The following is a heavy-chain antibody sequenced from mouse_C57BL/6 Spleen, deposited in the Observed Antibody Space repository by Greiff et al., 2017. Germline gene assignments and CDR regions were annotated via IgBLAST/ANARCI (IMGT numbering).Heavy chain of an antibody. Sequence: EVQVVESGGGLVKPGGSLKLSCAASGFTFSSYAMSWVRQTPEKRLEWVATISDGGSYTYYPDNVKGRFTISRDNAKNNLYLQMSHLKSEDTAMYYCARDIGGYGYDYDALDYWGQGTTLTVSS. CDR3: ARDIGGYGYDYDALDY. D-gene: IGHD2-4*01. CDR1: GFTFSSYA. J-gene: IGHJ2*01. V-gene: IGHV5-4*01. CDR2: ISDGGSYT.